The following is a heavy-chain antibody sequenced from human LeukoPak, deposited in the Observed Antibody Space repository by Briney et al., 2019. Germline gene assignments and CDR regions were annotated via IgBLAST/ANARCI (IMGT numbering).Heavy chain of an antibody. CDR3: ARGGGGAVAGGEFDY. J-gene: IGHJ4*02. Sequence: ASVKVSCKASGYTFTGYYMHWVRQAPGQGLEWMGWINPNSGGTNYAQKFQGRGTMTRDTSISTAYMELSRLRSDDTAVYYCARGGGGAVAGGEFDYWGQGTLVTVSS. D-gene: IGHD6-19*01. CDR2: INPNSGGT. V-gene: IGHV1-2*02. CDR1: GYTFTGYY.